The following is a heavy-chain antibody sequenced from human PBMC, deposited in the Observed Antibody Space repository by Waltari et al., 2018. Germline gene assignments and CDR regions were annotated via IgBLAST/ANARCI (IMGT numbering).Heavy chain of an antibody. Sequence: QVQLQESGPGLVKPSETLSLTCAVSGYSISSGYYWGWIRQPPGKGLEWIGSIYHSGSPSYNPSLKSRVTISVDTSKNRFSLKLSSLTAADTAVYYCARHGNYDFWRAYYYYGMDVWGQGTTVTVSS. CDR3: ARHGNYDFWRAYYYYGMDV. V-gene: IGHV4-38-2*01. D-gene: IGHD3-3*01. CDR2: IYHSGSP. CDR1: GYSISSGYY. J-gene: IGHJ6*02.